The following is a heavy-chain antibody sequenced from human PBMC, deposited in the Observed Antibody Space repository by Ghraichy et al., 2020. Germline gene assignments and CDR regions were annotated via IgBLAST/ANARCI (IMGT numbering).Heavy chain of an antibody. CDR2: IKSKTDGGTT. Sequence: GESLNISCAASGFTFSNAWMSWVRQAPGKGLEWVGRIKSKTDGGTTDYAGPVKGRFTIARDDSKNTLYLQMNSLKTEDTAVYYCTTVGFGIAVAYFDYWGQGTLVTVSS. J-gene: IGHJ4*02. CDR3: TTVGFGIAVAYFDY. CDR1: GFTFSNAW. D-gene: IGHD6-19*01. V-gene: IGHV3-15*01.